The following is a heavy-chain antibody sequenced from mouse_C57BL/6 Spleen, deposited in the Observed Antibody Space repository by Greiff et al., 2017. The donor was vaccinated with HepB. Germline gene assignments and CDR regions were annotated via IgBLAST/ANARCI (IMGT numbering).Heavy chain of an antibody. J-gene: IGHJ1*03. CDR2: ISDGGSYT. CDR1: GFTFSSYA. D-gene: IGHD2-5*01. CDR3: ARDYSNDYWYFDV. V-gene: IGHV5-4*01. Sequence: EVMLVESGGGLVKPGGSLKLSCAASGFTFSSYAMSWVRQTPEKRLEWVATISDGGSYTYYPDNVKGRFTISRDNAKNNLYLQMSHLKSEDTAMYYCARDYSNDYWYFDVWGTGTTVTVAS.